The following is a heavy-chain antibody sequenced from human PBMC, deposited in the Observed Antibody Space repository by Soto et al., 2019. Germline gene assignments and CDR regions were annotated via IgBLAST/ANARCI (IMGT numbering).Heavy chain of an antibody. V-gene: IGHV3-73*02. Sequence: EVQLVESGGGLVQPGGSLKLSCAASGFTFSGSAMHWVRQASGKGLEWVGGIRSKANSYATAYAASVKGRFTISRDDSKNTAYLQMNSLKTEDTAVYYCTRGRDGYNYALGYWGQGTLVTVSS. CDR3: TRGRDGYNYALGY. J-gene: IGHJ4*02. CDR2: IRSKANSYAT. CDR1: GFTFSGSA. D-gene: IGHD5-12*01.